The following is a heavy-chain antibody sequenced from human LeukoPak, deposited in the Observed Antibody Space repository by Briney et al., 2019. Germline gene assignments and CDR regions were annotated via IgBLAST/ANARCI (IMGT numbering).Heavy chain of an antibody. D-gene: IGHD4-11*01. CDR2: ISASGGST. Sequence: GGSLRLSCAASGFTFSSYAMSWVRQAPGKWLEWVSAISASGGSTYYADSVKGRFTISRDNSKNTLYLQMNSLRADDTAVYFCAKDFSLQSPYYYYYMDVWGKGTTVTVSS. V-gene: IGHV3-23*01. CDR1: GFTFSSYA. J-gene: IGHJ6*03. CDR3: AKDFSLQSPYYYYYMDV.